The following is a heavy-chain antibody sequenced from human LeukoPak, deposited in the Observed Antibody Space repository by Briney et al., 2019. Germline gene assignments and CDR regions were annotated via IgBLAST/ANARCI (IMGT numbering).Heavy chain of an antibody. CDR1: GGSISTHY. Sequence: SETLSLTCTVSGGSISTHYCNWVRQPAGKGLEWIGRIYTSGSTNYNPSLKSRVTMSVDTSKNQFSLKLSSVTAADTAVYYCARAGTTGTTMAYYFDYWGQGTLVTVSS. CDR3: ARAGTTGTTMAYYFDY. D-gene: IGHD1-1*01. CDR2: IYTSGST. J-gene: IGHJ4*02. V-gene: IGHV4-4*07.